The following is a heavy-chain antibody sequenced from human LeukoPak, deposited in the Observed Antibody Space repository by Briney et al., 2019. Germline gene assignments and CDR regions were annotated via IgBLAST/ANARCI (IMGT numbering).Heavy chain of an antibody. J-gene: IGHJ4*02. CDR3: AKDVSWPDY. D-gene: IGHD5-12*01. CDR1: GFTFSSYG. V-gene: IGHV3-30*18. CDR2: ISYDGSNK. Sequence: PGGSLRLSCAASGFTFSSYGMHWVRQAPGKGLEWVAVISYDGSNKYYADSVKGRFTISRDNSKNTLYLQMNSLRAEDTAVYYCAKDVSWPDYWGQGTLVTVSS.